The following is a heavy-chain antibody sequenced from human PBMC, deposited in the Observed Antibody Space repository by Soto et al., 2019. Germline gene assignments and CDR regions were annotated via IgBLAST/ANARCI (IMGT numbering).Heavy chain of an antibody. J-gene: IGHJ6*02. CDR2: IYYSGST. Sequence: TSETLSLTCTVSGGSISSSIYYWGRIRQAPGKGLEWIGSIYYSGSTYYNPSLKSRVTISVDSSKNQFSLKLSSVTAADTAVYYCARHYGYGSGSYYYYYGMDVWGQGTTVTVSS. V-gene: IGHV4-39*01. D-gene: IGHD3-10*01. CDR3: ARHYGYGSGSYYYYYGMDV. CDR1: GGSISSSIYY.